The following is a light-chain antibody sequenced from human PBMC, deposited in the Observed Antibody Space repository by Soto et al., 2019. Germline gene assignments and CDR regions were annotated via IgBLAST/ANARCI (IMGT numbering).Light chain of an antibody. CDR1: SGSVASNF. J-gene: IGLJ1*01. V-gene: IGLV6-57*02. CDR2: GDN. Sequence: NFMLTQPHSVSESPGKTVTISCTGSSGSVASNFVHWYQRRPGSAPTIVICGDNQRPSGVSDRFSGSIDSSSNSASLTISGLKTEDEADYCCQSSDRCSLYVFGTRTKVTVL. CDR3: QSSDRCSLYV.